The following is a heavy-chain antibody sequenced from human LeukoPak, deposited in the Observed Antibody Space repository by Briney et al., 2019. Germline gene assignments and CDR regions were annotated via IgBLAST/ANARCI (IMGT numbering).Heavy chain of an antibody. CDR2: LYYSGST. CDR3: ARRARTIY. D-gene: IGHD4/OR15-4a*01. CDR1: GGSISSSSYY. J-gene: IGHJ4*02. V-gene: IGHV4-39*01. Sequence: PSETLSLTCTVSGGSISSSSYYWGWIRQPPGKGLEWIGSLYYSGSTYYNPSLKSRVTISVDTSKNQFSLKLSSVTAADTAVYYCARRARTIYWGQGTLVTVSS.